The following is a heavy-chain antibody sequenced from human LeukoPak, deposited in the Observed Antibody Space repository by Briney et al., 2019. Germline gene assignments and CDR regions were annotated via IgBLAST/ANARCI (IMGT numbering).Heavy chain of an antibody. Sequence: ASVTVSCKASGYTFTTYGISWVRQAPAQGLEWVGWVSGNNGNTNYAQKLQDRVTMTTDTSTNTAYMQLRSQRSDDTAVYYCARDFYQSGTNGYDVFDVWGQGTMVTVSS. D-gene: IGHD1-1*01. CDR2: VSGNNGNT. CDR1: GYTFTTYG. CDR3: ARDFYQSGTNGYDVFDV. V-gene: IGHV1-18*04. J-gene: IGHJ3*01.